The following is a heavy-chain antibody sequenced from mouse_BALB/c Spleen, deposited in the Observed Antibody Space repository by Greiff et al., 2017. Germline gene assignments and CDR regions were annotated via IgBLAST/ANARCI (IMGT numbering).Heavy chain of an antibody. Sequence: EVKLVESGGGLVKPGGSLTLSCAASGFSFSSYAMSWVRQTPAKRLEWVASISSGGSTYYPDSVKGRFTITRDNARNILYLQMISLRSEDTAMYYCARAPYYYGSSYAMDYWGQGTSVTVSS. J-gene: IGHJ4*01. CDR3: ARAPYYYGSSYAMDY. CDR1: GFSFSSYA. V-gene: IGHV5-6-5*01. D-gene: IGHD1-1*01. CDR2: ISSGGST.